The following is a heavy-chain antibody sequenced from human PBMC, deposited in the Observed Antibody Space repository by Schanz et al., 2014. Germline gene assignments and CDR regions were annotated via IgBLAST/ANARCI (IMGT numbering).Heavy chain of an antibody. V-gene: IGHV1-18*04. CDR2: ISAYNGDT. Sequence: QVHLVQSGAEVKKPGASVKVSCKASGYTFTSYGISWVRQAPGQGLEWMGWISAYNGDTNYALKLQGRVTMTTDTSTGTAYMELESLRSEDTAVYYCARGYGDSPTDFWGQGTLVTVSS. CDR1: GYTFTSYG. CDR3: ARGYGDSPTDF. J-gene: IGHJ4*02. D-gene: IGHD4-17*01.